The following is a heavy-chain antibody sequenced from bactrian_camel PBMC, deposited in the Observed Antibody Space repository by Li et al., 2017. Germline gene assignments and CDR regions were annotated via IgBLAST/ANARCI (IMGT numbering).Heavy chain of an antibody. V-gene: IGHV3S28*01. D-gene: IGHD7*01. CDR2: IYTREGKT. Sequence: QLVESGGGSVQAGGSLRLSCAASGYPYTSICMGYFRQAPGKEREGVAAIYTREGKTYYSDAVKGRFTISRDNAKNTLFLQMNNLKPEDTAMYYCAAAPTCGGWASGNTPYNEWGQGTQVTVS. J-gene: IGHJ4*01. CDR1: GYPYTSIC. CDR3: AAAPTCGGWASGNTPYNE.